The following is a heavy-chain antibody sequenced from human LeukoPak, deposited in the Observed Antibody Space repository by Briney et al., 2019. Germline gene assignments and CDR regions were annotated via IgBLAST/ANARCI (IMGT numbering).Heavy chain of an antibody. CDR3: ARGGAGYFDY. V-gene: IGHV4-30-2*01. D-gene: IGHD3-10*01. J-gene: IGHJ4*02. CDR2: IYHSGST. Sequence: PSQTLSLTCTVSGGSISSGGYCWSWIRQPPGKGLEWIGYIYHSGSTYYNPSLKSRVTISVDRSKNQFSLKLSSVTAADTAVYYCARGGAGYFDYWGRGTLVTVSS. CDR1: GGSISSGGYC.